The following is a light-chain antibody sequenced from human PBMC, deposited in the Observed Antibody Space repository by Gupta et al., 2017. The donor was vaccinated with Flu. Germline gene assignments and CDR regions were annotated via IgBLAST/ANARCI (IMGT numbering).Light chain of an antibody. CDR1: QSVRNNY. J-gene: IGKJ1*01. CDR2: GAS. CDR3: QQYATSART. Sequence: EIVMTQSPGTLSLSPGERVTLSCRASQSVRNNYLTWYQQKPGQSPRLLIYGASSRATGIPDRLSGSGSGTDFTLTITRLEPEDFAVDYGQQYATSARTFGQGSKVEIK. V-gene: IGKV3-20*01.